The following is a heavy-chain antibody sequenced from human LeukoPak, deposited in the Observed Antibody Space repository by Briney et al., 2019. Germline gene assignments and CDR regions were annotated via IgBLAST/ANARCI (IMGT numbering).Heavy chain of an antibody. CDR1: GYTFTGYY. V-gene: IGHV1-2*02. D-gene: IGHD6-19*01. Sequence: ASVKVSCTASGYTFTGYYIHWVRQAPGQGLEWMGWINPNSGGTNYAQKFQGRVTMTRDTSISTAYMELSRLRSDDTAVYYCARGNPEYSSGWYWFDPWGQGTLVTVSS. CDR2: INPNSGGT. J-gene: IGHJ5*02. CDR3: ARGNPEYSSGWYWFDP.